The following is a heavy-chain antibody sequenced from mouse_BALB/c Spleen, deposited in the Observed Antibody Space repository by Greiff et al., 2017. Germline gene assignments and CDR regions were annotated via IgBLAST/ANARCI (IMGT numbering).Heavy chain of an antibody. Sequence: DVQLQESGPGLVKPSQSLSLTCTVTGYSITSDYAWNWIRQFPGNKLEWMGYISYSGSTSYNPSLKSRISITRDTSKNQFFLQLNSVTTEDTATYYCARGYYYGSPDYWGQGTTLTVSS. V-gene: IGHV3-2*02. CDR2: ISYSGST. CDR3: ARGYYYGSPDY. CDR1: GYSITSDYA. D-gene: IGHD1-1*01. J-gene: IGHJ2*01.